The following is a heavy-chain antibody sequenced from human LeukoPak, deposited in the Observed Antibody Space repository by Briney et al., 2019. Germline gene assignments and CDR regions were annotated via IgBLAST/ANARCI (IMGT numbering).Heavy chain of an antibody. J-gene: IGHJ4*02. V-gene: IGHV1-46*01. Sequence: GASVKVSCKASGYTFTTYYMHWVRQAPGQGLEWMGLINPSGGSTSYAQKFQGRVTMTRDMSTSTVYMDLSSLRSEDTAVYYCARDPKNYYDSSVYYEGIFDYWGQGTLVTVSS. CDR2: INPSGGST. CDR3: ARDPKNYYDSSVYYEGIFDY. CDR1: GYTFTTYY. D-gene: IGHD3-22*01.